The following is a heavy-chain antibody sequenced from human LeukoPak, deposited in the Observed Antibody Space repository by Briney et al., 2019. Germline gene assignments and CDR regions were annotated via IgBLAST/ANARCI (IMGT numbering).Heavy chain of an antibody. V-gene: IGHV4-59*01. Sequence: PSETLSLTCTVSGDSISSYYCSWIRQPPGKGLEWIGYIYYSGSTSYNPSLKSRVTISVDTSKNQFSLNLTSVTAADTAVYYCARSSYYYGADALDIWGQGTMVTVSS. D-gene: IGHD3-10*01. CDR2: IYYSGST. CDR3: ARSSYYYGADALDI. J-gene: IGHJ3*02. CDR1: GDSISSYY.